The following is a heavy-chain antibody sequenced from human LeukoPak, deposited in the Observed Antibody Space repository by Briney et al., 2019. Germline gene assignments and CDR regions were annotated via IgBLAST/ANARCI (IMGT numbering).Heavy chain of an antibody. V-gene: IGHV4-34*01. Sequence: SETLSLTCAVYGGSFSGYYWSWIRQPPGKGLEWIGEINHSGSTNYNPSLKSRVTISVDTSKNQFSLKLSSVTAADTAVYYCARVAGPITIFGVATRASYHFDYWGQGTLVTVSS. CDR3: ARVAGPITIFGVATRASYHFDY. CDR1: GGSFSGYY. CDR2: INHSGST. D-gene: IGHD3-3*01. J-gene: IGHJ4*02.